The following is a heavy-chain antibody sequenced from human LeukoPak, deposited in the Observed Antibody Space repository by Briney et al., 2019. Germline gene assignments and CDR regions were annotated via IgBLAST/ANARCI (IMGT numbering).Heavy chain of an antibody. Sequence: GGSLRLSCAASGFTFSRNGMTWVRQAPGKGLEWVSAISGSGGNTYYADSVKGRFTISRDNSKNTLYLQMNSLRAEDTAVYYCAKDGYYYDSSGSGFFDIWGQGTMVTVSS. CDR2: ISGSGGNT. J-gene: IGHJ3*02. D-gene: IGHD3-22*01. CDR3: AKDGYYYDSSGSGFFDI. V-gene: IGHV3-23*01. CDR1: GFTFSRNG.